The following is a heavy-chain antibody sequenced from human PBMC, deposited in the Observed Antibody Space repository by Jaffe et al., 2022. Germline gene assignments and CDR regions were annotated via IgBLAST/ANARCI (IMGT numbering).Heavy chain of an antibody. V-gene: IGHV3-49*04. CDR1: GFTFGDYA. D-gene: IGHD3-22*01. CDR3: TRDPYYDSSGWGAFDI. Sequence: EVQLVESGGGLVQPGRSLRLSCTASGFTFGDYAMSWVRQAPGKGLEWVGFIRSKAYGGTTEYAASVKGRFTISRDDSKSIAYLQMNSLKTEDTAVYYCTRDPYYDSSGWGAFDIWGQGTMVTVSS. CDR2: IRSKAYGGTT. J-gene: IGHJ3*02.